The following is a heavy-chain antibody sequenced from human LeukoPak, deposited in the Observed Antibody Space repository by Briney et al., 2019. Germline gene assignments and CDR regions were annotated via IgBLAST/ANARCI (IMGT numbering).Heavy chain of an antibody. Sequence: SETLSLTCTVSGGSISSYYWGWIRQPPGKGLEWIGSIYYSGSTYCNPSLKSRVTISVDTSKNQFSLKLSSVTAADTAVYYCARPVLRYFDWLEGYFDYWGQGTLVTVSS. CDR1: GGSISSYY. CDR3: ARPVLRYFDWLEGYFDY. CDR2: IYYSGST. D-gene: IGHD3-9*01. J-gene: IGHJ4*02. V-gene: IGHV4-39*01.